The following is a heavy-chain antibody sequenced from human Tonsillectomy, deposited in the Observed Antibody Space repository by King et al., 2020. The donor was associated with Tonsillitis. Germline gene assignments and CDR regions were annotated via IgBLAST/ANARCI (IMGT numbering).Heavy chain of an antibody. CDR2: IIGSGGIT. CDR1: GFTFSSYA. Sequence: VQLVESGGGLLQPGGSLRLSCAASGFTFSSYAMSLVRQAPGNGLEWVASIIGSGGITYYADPVKGRFTIYRDNSKNTLYLQMNSLRAEATAVYYCAKDLGTMRLRTFDIWGQGTMVTVSS. D-gene: IGHD3-22*01. J-gene: IGHJ3*02. V-gene: IGHV3-23*04. CDR3: AKDLGTMRLRTFDI.